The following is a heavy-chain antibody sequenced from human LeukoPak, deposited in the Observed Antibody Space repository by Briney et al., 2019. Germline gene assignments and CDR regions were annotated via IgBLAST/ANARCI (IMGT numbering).Heavy chain of an antibody. CDR1: GGSFSGYY. CDR3: ARDSDYGDYSMDV. CDR2: INHSGST. V-gene: IGHV4-34*01. Sequence: PSETLSLTCAVYGGSFSGYYWSWIRQPLGKGLEWIGEINHSGSTNYNSSLKSRVTISVDTSKNQFSLKLSSVTAADTAVYYCARDSDYGDYSMDVWGQGTTVTVSS. J-gene: IGHJ6*02. D-gene: IGHD4-17*01.